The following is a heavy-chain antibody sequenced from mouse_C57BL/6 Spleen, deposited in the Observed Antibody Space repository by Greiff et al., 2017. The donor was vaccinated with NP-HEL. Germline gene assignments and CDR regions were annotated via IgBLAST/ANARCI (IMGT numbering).Heavy chain of an antibody. CDR1: GFNIKDDY. Sequence: VQLKQSGAELVRPGASVKLSCTASGFNIKDDYMHWVKQRPEQGLEWIGWIDPENGDTEYASKFQGKATITADTSSNTAYLQLSSLTSEDTAVYYCTNGDSSGYFAYWGQGTLVTVSA. D-gene: IGHD3-2*02. J-gene: IGHJ3*01. CDR2: IDPENGDT. CDR3: TNGDSSGYFAY. V-gene: IGHV14-4*01.